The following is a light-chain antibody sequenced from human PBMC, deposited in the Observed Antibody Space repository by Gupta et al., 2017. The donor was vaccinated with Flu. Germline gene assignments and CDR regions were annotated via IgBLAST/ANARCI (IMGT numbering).Light chain of an antibody. J-gene: IGLJ2*01. CDR2: GNN. CDR3: AAWDGSLSGPV. Sequence: QSVLTQPPSASGTPGQRVTISCSGSSSNIGSNYVYWYQQLPGTAPKLLIYGNNQRPSGVPDRFSGSKSGTSASLAISGLRSEDEADYYCAAWDGSLSGPVFGGGTKLTVL. V-gene: IGLV1-47*01. CDR1: SSNIGSNY.